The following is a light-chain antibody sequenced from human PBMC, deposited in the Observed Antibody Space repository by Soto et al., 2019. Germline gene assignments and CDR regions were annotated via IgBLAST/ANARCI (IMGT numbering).Light chain of an antibody. V-gene: IGKV3-15*01. CDR2: RAS. Sequence: EVVMTQSPATLSASPGERATLSCRASQSVGNKLAWYQHRPGQAPRLLIFRASSRVSGIPARFSGSGFGTEFTLTISSLQSEDFALYYCQQYESWPPITFGRGTRLEIK. CDR3: QQYESWPPIT. J-gene: IGKJ5*01. CDR1: QSVGNK.